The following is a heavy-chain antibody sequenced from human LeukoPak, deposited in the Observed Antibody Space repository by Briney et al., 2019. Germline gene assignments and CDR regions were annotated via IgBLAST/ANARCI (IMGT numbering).Heavy chain of an antibody. J-gene: IGHJ5*02. CDR1: GGSISSNNW. D-gene: IGHD6-19*01. Sequence: SETLSLTCAVSGGSISSNNWWSWVRRPPGKGLEWLGEIYQSGGTNYNPSLKSRVTISLDKSKKRLSLKLSSVTAADTAVYYCVRDSSGWYRWFDPWGQGTLVTVSS. CDR3: VRDSSGWYRWFDP. CDR2: IYQSGGT. V-gene: IGHV4-4*02.